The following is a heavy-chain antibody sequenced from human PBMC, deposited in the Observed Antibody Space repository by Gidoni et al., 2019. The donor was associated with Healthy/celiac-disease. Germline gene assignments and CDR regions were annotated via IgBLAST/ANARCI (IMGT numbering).Heavy chain of an antibody. J-gene: IGHJ4*02. CDR3: ARGFSGSYYAY. D-gene: IGHD1-26*01. CDR1: GGSFSGYY. CDR2: INHSGST. V-gene: IGHV4-34*01. Sequence: QVQLQQWGAGLLKPSETLSLTCAVYGGSFSGYYWSWIRQPPGKGLEWIGEINHSGSTNYNPSLKSRVTISVDTSKNQFSLKLSSVTAADTAVYYCARGFSGSYYAYWGQGTLVTVSS.